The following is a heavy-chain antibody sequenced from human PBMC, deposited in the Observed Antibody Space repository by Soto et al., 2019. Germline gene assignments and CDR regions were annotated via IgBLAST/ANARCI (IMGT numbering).Heavy chain of an antibody. J-gene: IGHJ6*02. V-gene: IGHV4-30-4*01. Sequence: PSETLSLTCTVSGGSISSYDYYWSWIRQPPGKGLECIGYLYYSRNTYYNPSLKSRVTISADTSQNQFSLNLTSVTATDTAVYFCARHPGYCSGGSCNGQYTLDVWGQGTTVT. CDR1: GGSISSYDYY. CDR3: ARHPGYCSGGSCNGQYTLDV. D-gene: IGHD2-15*01. CDR2: LYYSRNT.